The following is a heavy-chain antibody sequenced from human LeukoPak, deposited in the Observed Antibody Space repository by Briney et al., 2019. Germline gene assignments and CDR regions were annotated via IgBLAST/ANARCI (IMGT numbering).Heavy chain of an antibody. CDR2: INAGNGNT. D-gene: IGHD6-13*01. CDR3: ARDNSSSWYLDY. V-gene: IGHV1-3*01. Sequence: GASVKVSCKASGYTFTSYAMHWVRQAPGQRLEWMGWINAGNGNTKYSQKFQGRVTITRDTSASTAYMELSSLRSGDTAVYYCARDNSSSWYLDYWGQGTLVTVSS. CDR1: GYTFTSYA. J-gene: IGHJ4*02.